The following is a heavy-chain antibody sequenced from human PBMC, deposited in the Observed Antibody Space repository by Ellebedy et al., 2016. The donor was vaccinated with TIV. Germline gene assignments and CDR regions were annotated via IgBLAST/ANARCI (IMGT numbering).Heavy chain of an antibody. CDR3: TRRYSSGWYDY. V-gene: IGHV4-34*01. D-gene: IGHD6-19*01. J-gene: IGHJ4*02. CDR1: GTSFTAYY. Sequence: GSLRLSCAVSGTSFTAYYWGWIRQPPGRGLEWIGEIDHTGSTHYNPSLKSRVTISVDTSKNQVSLNLISVTAADTAVYYCTRRYSSGWYDYWGQGTLVTVSS. CDR2: IDHTGST.